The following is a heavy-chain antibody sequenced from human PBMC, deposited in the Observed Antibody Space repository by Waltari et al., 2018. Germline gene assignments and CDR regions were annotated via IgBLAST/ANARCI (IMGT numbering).Heavy chain of an antibody. Sequence: LVQSGAEVTKPGYSVTVSCRVSGGTLSTYTICWVRKAPGQGIEWMGGIIPILGIANYAQKFQGRVTITADESTSTAYMELSSLRSEDTAVYYCARERGARSRFDAFDIWGQGTMVTVSS. CDR2: IIPILGIA. J-gene: IGHJ3*02. D-gene: IGHD3-16*01. CDR3: ARERGARSRFDAFDI. V-gene: IGHV1-69*16. CDR1: GGTLSTYT.